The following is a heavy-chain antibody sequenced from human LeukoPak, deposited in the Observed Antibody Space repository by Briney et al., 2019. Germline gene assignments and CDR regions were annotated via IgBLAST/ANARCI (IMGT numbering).Heavy chain of an antibody. J-gene: IGHJ4*02. D-gene: IGHD2-2*01. CDR2: IYHSGST. CDR3: ARVSTGDIVVVPAQYYFDY. Sequence: SETLSLTCTVSGYSISSGYYWGWIRQPPGKVLEWIGSIYHSGSTYYNPSLKSRVTISVDTSKNQFSLKLSSVTAADTAVYYCARVSTGDIVVVPAQYYFDYWGQGTLVTVSS. CDR1: GYSISSGYY. V-gene: IGHV4-38-2*02.